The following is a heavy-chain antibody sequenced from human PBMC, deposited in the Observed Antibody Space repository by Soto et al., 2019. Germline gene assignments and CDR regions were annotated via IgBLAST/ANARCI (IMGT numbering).Heavy chain of an antibody. CDR2: INHSGST. CDR3: ARVTVTTWEGYYFDY. V-gene: IGHV4-34*01. Sequence: SETLSLTCAVYGGSFSGYYWSWIRQPPGKGLEWIGEINHSGSTNYNPSLKSRVTISVDTSKNQFSLKLSSVTAADTAVYYCARVTVTTWEGYYFDYWGQGTLVTVSS. J-gene: IGHJ4*02. CDR1: GGSFSGYY. D-gene: IGHD4-17*01.